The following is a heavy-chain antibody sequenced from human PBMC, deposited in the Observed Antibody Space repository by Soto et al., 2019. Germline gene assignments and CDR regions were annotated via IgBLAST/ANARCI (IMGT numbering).Heavy chain of an antibody. V-gene: IGHV1-69*13. CDR3: ARDRNYDYVRGSYRSGWFDP. J-gene: IGHJ5*02. Sequence: SVEVSCKASGGTFSSYAISWVRQAPGQGLEWMGGIIPIFGTANYAQKFQGRVTITADESTSTAYMELSSLRSEDTAVYYRARDRNYDYVRGSYRSGWFDPRGNGTLVTVSS. D-gene: IGHD3-16*02. CDR1: GGTFSSYA. CDR2: IIPIFGTA.